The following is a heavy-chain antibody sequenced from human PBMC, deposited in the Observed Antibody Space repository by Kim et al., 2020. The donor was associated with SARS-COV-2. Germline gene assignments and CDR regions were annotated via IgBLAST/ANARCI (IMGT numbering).Heavy chain of an antibody. CDR2: IYTSGST. Sequence: SETLSLTCTVSGGSISSYYWSWIRQPAGKGLEWIGRIYTSGSTNYNPSLKSRVTMSVDTSKNQFSLKLSSVTAADTAVYYCAGAIPSQDYGDYLGYWGQGTLVTVSS. CDR3: AGAIPSQDYGDYLGY. J-gene: IGHJ4*02. CDR1: GGSISSYY. V-gene: IGHV4-4*07. D-gene: IGHD4-17*01.